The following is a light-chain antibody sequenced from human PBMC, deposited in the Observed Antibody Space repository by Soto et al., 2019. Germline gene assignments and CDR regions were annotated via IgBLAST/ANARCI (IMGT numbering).Light chain of an antibody. CDR3: SAYTSSTTYV. Sequence: QSALTQPASVSGSPGQSITISCTGTSSDVGAYNYVSWYQQHPGKAPKLMIYEVSNRPSGVSNRFSGSKSGHTAFLTISGLQAEDEAEYYCSAYTSSTTYVFGTGTKLTVL. CDR1: SSDVGAYNY. CDR2: EVS. V-gene: IGLV2-14*01. J-gene: IGLJ1*01.